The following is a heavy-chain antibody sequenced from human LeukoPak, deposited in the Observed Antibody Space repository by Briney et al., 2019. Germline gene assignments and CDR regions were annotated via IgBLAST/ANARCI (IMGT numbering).Heavy chain of an antibody. V-gene: IGHV4-34*01. CDR3: ARDAALYYYDSSGYYPGAFDI. CDR2: INHSGST. D-gene: IGHD3-22*01. Sequence: PSETLSLTCAVYGGSFSGYYWSWIRQPPGKGLEWIGEINHSGSTNYNPSLKSRVTISVDTSKNQFSLKLSSVTAAGTAVYYCARDAALYYYDSSGYYPGAFDIWGQGTMVTVSS. J-gene: IGHJ3*02. CDR1: GGSFSGYY.